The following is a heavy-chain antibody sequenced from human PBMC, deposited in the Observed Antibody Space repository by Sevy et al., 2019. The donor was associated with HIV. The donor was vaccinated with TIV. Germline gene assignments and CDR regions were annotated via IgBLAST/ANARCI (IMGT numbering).Heavy chain of an antibody. D-gene: IGHD3-3*01. V-gene: IGHV1-8*01. CDR3: ARRYDSLSTMDV. J-gene: IGHJ6*02. CDR2: MNPHSGYT. Sequence: ASVKVSCKASGYTFTSYDINWVRQATGQGLEWMGWMNPHSGYTGYAQKFQGRVTMTRNSSITTAYMELSSLRSEDTAVYYCARRYDSLSTMDVWGQGTTVTVSS. CDR1: GYTFTSYD.